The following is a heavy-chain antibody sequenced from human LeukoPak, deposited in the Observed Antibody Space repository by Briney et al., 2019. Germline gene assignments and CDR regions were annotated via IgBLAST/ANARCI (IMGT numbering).Heavy chain of an antibody. D-gene: IGHD6-19*01. CDR2: ISYDGSNK. CDR3: ARHLNPSSSGWEIDY. V-gene: IGHV3-30-3*01. J-gene: IGHJ4*02. CDR1: GFTFSSYA. Sequence: GGSLRLSCAASGFTFSSYAMHWVRQAPGKGLEWVAVISYDGSNKYYADSVKGRFTISRDNSKNTLYLQMNSLRAEDTAVYYCARHLNPSSSGWEIDYWGQGTLVTVSS.